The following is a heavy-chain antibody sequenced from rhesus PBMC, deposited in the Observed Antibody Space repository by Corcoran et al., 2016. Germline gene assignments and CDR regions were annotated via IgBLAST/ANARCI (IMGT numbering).Heavy chain of an antibody. CDR2: ISCSSVST. V-gene: IGHV4-65*01. J-gene: IGHJ4*01. Sequence: QVQLQESGPGLVQPSETLSLTCAVSGGSVSSSHWWSWLRQPPGKGLEWSGYISCSSVSTYYNPSLKRRVTISTDTAKNQFSLKRSSVTAADTVVYYWASSNWGDAPEDILDYWGQGVLVTVSS. CDR3: ASSNWGDAPEDILDY. D-gene: IGHD3-34*01. CDR1: GGSVSSSHW.